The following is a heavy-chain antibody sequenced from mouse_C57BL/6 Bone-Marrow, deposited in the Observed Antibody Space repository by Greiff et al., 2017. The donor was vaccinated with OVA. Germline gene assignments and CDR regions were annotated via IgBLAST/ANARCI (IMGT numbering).Heavy chain of an antibody. CDR3: ARRDWDNFDY. CDR1: GYTFTSYW. V-gene: IGHV1-50*01. J-gene: IGHJ2*01. D-gene: IGHD4-1*01. CDR2: IDPSDSYT. Sequence: QVHVKQPGAELVKPGASVKLSCKASGYTFTSYWMQWVKQRPGQGLEWIGEIDPSDSYTNYNQKFKGKATLTVDTSSSTAYMQLSSLTSEDSAVYYCARRDWDNFDYWGQGTTLTVSS.